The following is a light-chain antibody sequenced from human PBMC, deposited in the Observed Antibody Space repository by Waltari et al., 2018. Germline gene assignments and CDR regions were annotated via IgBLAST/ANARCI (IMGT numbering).Light chain of an antibody. J-gene: IGKJ1*01. V-gene: IGKV4-1*01. Sequence: DIVMTQSPDSLAVSLGERPPINCKSSQSVLYSSNNKNYLAWYQQKPGQPPRLLIYWASTRESGVPDRFSGSGSGTDFTLTISSLQAEDVALYYCQQYYSTPQAFGQGTKVEI. CDR1: QSVLYSSNNKNY. CDR3: QQYYSTPQA. CDR2: WAS.